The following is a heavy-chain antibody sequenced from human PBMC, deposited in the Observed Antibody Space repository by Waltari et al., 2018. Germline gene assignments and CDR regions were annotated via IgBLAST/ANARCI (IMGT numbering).Heavy chain of an antibody. D-gene: IGHD3-16*01. J-gene: IGHJ3*01. CDR3: ARTFMRAFDL. CDR2: IGTTGDT. CDR1: GFPFRNYD. Sequence: EVQLVESGGGLVQPGGSLRLSCAASGFPFRNYDMPWVRQPAGKGMEWVSGIGTTGDTKYAGFVKGRFTISRENADNSLHLQMNSLTAGDTAIYYCARTFMRAFDLWGQGTVVTVSS. V-gene: IGHV3-13*01.